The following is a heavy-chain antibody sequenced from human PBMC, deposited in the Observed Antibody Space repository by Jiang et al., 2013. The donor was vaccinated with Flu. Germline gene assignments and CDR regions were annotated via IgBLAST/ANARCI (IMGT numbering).Heavy chain of an antibody. D-gene: IGHD3-3*01. CDR2: INPNSGGT. Sequence: GAEVKKPGASVKVSCKASGYTFTGYNIHWVRQAPGQGLEWMGWINPNSGGTNYAQSFQGRVTMTRDTSISTAYMELSRLRSDDTAVYYCAREEVHEFWSGYSYGMDVWGKGTTVTVSS. CDR3: AREEVHEFWSGYSYGMDV. J-gene: IGHJ6*04. CDR1: GYTFTGYN. V-gene: IGHV1-2*02.